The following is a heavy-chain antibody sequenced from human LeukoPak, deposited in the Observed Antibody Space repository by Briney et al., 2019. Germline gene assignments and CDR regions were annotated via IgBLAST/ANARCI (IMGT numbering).Heavy chain of an antibody. J-gene: IGHJ4*02. CDR1: GFTFSSYA. Sequence: GGSLRLSCAASGFTFSSYAMSWVRQAPGRGLEWVTFMRYYADSVKGRFTVSRDNAKNTLYLQMNSLRAEDTAVYYCAKAIDGSNWLPDYWGLGALVTVSS. CDR3: AKAIDGSNWLPDY. V-gene: IGHV3-30*02. D-gene: IGHD5-24*01. CDR2: MR.